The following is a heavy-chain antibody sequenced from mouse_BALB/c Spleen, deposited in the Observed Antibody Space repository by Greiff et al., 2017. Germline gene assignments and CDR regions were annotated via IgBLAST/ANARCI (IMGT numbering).Heavy chain of an antibody. D-gene: IGHD2-4*01. V-gene: IGHV14-3*02. CDR1: GFNIKDTY. Sequence: VHVKQSGAELVKPGASVKLSCTASGFNIKDTYMHWVKQRPEQGLEWIGRIDPANGNTKYDPKFQGKATITADTSSNTAYLQLSSLTSEDTAVYYCARRGDDYDFAMDYWGQGTSVTVSS. J-gene: IGHJ4*01. CDR3: ARRGDDYDFAMDY. CDR2: IDPANGNT.